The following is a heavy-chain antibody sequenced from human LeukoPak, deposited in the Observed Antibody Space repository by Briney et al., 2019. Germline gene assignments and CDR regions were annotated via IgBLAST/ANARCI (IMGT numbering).Heavy chain of an antibody. CDR1: GFTFSSYG. Sequence: PGGSLRLSCAASGFTFSSYGMHWVRQAPGKGLEWVAFIRYDGSNKYYADSVKGRFTISRDNSKNTLYLQMNSLRAEDTAAYYCAKDRGQQLVPNYFDYWGQGTLVTVSS. J-gene: IGHJ4*02. V-gene: IGHV3-30*02. CDR3: AKDRGQQLVPNYFDY. CDR2: IRYDGSNK. D-gene: IGHD6-13*01.